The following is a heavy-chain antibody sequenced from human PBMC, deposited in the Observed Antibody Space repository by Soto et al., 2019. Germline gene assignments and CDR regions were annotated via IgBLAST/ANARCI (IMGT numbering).Heavy chain of an antibody. V-gene: IGHV1-69*13. Sequence: ASVKVCCKASGGTFSSYAISWVRQAPGQALEWMGGIIPIFGTANYAQKFQGRVTITADESTSTAYMELSSPRSEDTAVYYCAREDSSGYYRFDYRGQGTLVTVS. D-gene: IGHD3-22*01. J-gene: IGHJ4*02. CDR2: IIPIFGTA. CDR3: AREDSSGYYRFDY. CDR1: GGTFSSYA.